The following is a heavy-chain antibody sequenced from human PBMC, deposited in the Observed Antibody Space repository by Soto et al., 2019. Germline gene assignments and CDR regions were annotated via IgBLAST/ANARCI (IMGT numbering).Heavy chain of an antibody. J-gene: IGHJ6*02. V-gene: IGHV4-39*02. CDR2: IYYSGST. CDR3: AREDSSSWHEGFYYYGMDV. D-gene: IGHD6-13*01. Sequence: PSETLSLTCTVSGGSISSSSYYWGWIRQPPGKGLEWIGSIYYSGSTYYNPSLKSRVTISVDTSKNQFSLKLSSVTAADTAVYYCAREDSSSWHEGFYYYGMDVWAQGTTVTVSS. CDR1: GGSISSSSYY.